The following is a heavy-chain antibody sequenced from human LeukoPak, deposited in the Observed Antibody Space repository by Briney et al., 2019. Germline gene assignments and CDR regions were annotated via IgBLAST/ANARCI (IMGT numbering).Heavy chain of an antibody. J-gene: IGHJ6*03. CDR2: MNPNSGNT. CDR3: ARSPWDCSGGSCYHYYYYMDV. Sequence: ASVKVSCKASGGTFSSYDINWVRQATGQGLEWMGWMNPNSGNTGYAQKFQGRVTITRNTSISTAYMELSSLRSEDTAVYYCARSPWDCSGGSCYHYYYYMDVWGKGTTVTVSS. V-gene: IGHV1-8*03. D-gene: IGHD2-15*01. CDR1: GGTFSSYD.